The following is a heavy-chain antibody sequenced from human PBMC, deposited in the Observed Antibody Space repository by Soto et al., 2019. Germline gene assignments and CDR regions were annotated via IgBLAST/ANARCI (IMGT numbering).Heavy chain of an antibody. CDR1: GFTFSSYS. CDR3: ARDGRYCSGGSCYSYYYGMDV. D-gene: IGHD2-15*01. J-gene: IGHJ6*02. V-gene: IGHV3-21*01. Sequence: LRLSCAASGFTFSSYSMNWVRQAPGKGLGWVSSISSSSSYIYYADSVKGRFTISRDNAKNSLYLQMNSLRAEDTAVYYCARDGRYCSGGSCYSYYYGMDVWGQGTTVTSP. CDR2: ISSSSSYI.